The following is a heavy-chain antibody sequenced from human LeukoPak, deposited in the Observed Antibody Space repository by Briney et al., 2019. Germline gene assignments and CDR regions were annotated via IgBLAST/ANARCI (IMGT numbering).Heavy chain of an antibody. CDR1: GGSISSGGYY. V-gene: IGHV4-39*07. Sequence: PSETLSLTCTVSGGSISSGGYYWSWIRQPPGKGLEWIGEINHSGSTNYNPSLKSRVTISVDTSKNQFSLKLSSVTAADTAVYYCAGGGVDCSGGSCEKREGSDYWGQGTLVTVSS. CDR2: INHSGST. J-gene: IGHJ4*02. D-gene: IGHD2-15*01. CDR3: AGGGVDCSGGSCEKREGSDY.